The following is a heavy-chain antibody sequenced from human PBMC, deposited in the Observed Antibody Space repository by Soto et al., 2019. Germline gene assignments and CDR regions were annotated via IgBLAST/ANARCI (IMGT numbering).Heavy chain of an antibody. CDR1: GFTFSSYA. CDR2: ISGSGGST. J-gene: IGHJ3*02. D-gene: IGHD2-2*01. Sequence: EVQLLESGGGLVQPGGSLRLSCAASGFTFSSYAMSWVRQAPGKGLEWVSAISGSGGSTYYADSVQDRFTISGDNSKNTLYLQMNCLRAEDTSVYYCATVGYGISTSGYVGAFDIWGQGTMVTVSS. CDR3: ATVGYGISTSGYVGAFDI. V-gene: IGHV3-23*01.